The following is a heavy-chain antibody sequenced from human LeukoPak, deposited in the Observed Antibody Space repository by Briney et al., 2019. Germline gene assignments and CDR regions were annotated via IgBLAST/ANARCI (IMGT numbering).Heavy chain of an antibody. Sequence: GGSLRLSCAASGFTFSSYWMHWVRQAPGKGLVWVSRINSDGSSTSYADSVKGRFTISRDNAKNTLYLQMNSLRAEDTAVYYCARGPLTRLYYYYGMDVWGKETTVTVSS. D-gene: IGHD1-1*01. J-gene: IGHJ6*04. CDR1: GFTFSSYW. V-gene: IGHV3-74*01. CDR2: INSDGSST. CDR3: ARGPLTRLYYYYGMDV.